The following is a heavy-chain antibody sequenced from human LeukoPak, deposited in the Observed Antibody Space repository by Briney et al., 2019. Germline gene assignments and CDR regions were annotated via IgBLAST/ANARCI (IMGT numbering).Heavy chain of an antibody. Sequence: PSETLSLTCAVYGGSFSSYYWSWTRQPPGKGLEWIGYIYYSGSTNYNPSLKSRVTISVDTSKNQFSLKLSSVTAADTAVYYCARDLRPPTTPGNWFDPWGQGTLVTVSS. V-gene: IGHV4-59*01. CDR1: GGSFSSYY. CDR2: IYYSGST. CDR3: ARDLRPPTTPGNWFDP. D-gene: IGHD1-1*01. J-gene: IGHJ5*02.